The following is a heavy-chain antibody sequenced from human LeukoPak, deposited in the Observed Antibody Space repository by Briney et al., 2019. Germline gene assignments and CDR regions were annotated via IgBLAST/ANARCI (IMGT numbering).Heavy chain of an antibody. CDR3: ARIASHSSSWYDGGY. V-gene: IGHV3-74*01. CDR2: INSDGSST. Sequence: PGGSLRLSCAASGFTLSSFWMHWVRQAPGKGLVWVSRINSDGSSTTYADSVKGRFTLSRDNAKNTLYLQMNSLSAEDTGVYYCARIASHSSSWYDGGYWGQGTLVTVSS. J-gene: IGHJ4*02. D-gene: IGHD6-13*01. CDR1: GFTLSSFW.